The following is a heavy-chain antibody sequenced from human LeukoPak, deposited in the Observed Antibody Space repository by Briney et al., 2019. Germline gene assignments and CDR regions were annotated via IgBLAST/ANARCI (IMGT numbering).Heavy chain of an antibody. CDR3: ARGDSSGYYYDRMGIDY. CDR2: INTNTGNP. V-gene: IGHV7-4-1*02. Sequence: ASVKVSCKASGYTFTSYAMHWVRQAPGQRLEWMGWINTNTGNPTYAQGFTGRFVFSLDTSVSTAYLQISSLKAEDTAVYYCARGDSSGYYYDRMGIDYWGQGTLVTVSS. D-gene: IGHD3-22*01. CDR1: GYTFTSYA. J-gene: IGHJ4*02.